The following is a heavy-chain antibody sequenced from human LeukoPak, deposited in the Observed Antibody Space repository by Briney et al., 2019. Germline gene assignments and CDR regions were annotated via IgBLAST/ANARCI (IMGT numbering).Heavy chain of an antibody. Sequence: PGGSLSLSCAASGFTVSSNYMSWVRQAPGKGLEWVSIIYASGSAYYADSVKGRFTISRDSAKKSLYLQMNSLRAEDTAVYYCARVYFRSESSYNPFDYWGRGTLVTVSS. CDR3: ARVYFRSESSYNPFDY. J-gene: IGHJ4*02. CDR1: GFTVSSNY. CDR2: IYASGSA. D-gene: IGHD3-10*01. V-gene: IGHV3-53*01.